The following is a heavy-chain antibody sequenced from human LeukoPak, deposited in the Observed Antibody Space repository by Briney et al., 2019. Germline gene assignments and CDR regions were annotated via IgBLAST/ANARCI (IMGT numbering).Heavy chain of an antibody. D-gene: IGHD6-13*01. CDR3: AREPLLIAAAVSGWFDP. V-gene: IGHV1-18*01. CDR1: GGTFSSYA. J-gene: IGHJ5*02. Sequence: GASVKVSCKASGGTFSSYAISWVRQAPGQGLEWMGWISAYNGDTNYAQKFQGRVTMTRDTSISTAYMELSRLRSDDTAVYYCAREPLLIAAAVSGWFDPWGQGTLVTVSS. CDR2: ISAYNGDT.